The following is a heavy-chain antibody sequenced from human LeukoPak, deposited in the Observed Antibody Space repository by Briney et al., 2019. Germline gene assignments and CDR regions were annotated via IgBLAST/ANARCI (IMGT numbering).Heavy chain of an antibody. J-gene: IGHJ4*02. CDR1: GFSFSDYA. V-gene: IGHV3-23*01. D-gene: IGHD5-24*01. Sequence: PGGSLRLSCAASGFSFSDYAMTWVRQAPGKGLEWVSSTGDDTYYADSVKGRFTISRDDSKDTLFLQMNSLRVEDTAVYCCAKDAIYKNSVWDYFDYLGQGTLVTVSS. CDR3: AKDAIYKNSVWDYFDY. CDR2: TGDDT.